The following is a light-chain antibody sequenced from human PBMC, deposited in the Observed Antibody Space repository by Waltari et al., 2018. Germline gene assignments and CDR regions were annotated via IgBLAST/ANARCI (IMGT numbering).Light chain of an antibody. CDR1: RSIRSY. V-gene: IGKV3-15*01. CDR3: QHYINWPHT. J-gene: IGKJ2*01. Sequence: EIVMTQSLATLSVSPGERVTLSCRASRSIRSYLVWYQQKPGQAPRLLIYDAFTRATGIPARFSGSGSGTEFTLTISSLQSEDFAVYYCQHYINWPHTFGQGTKLEIK. CDR2: DAF.